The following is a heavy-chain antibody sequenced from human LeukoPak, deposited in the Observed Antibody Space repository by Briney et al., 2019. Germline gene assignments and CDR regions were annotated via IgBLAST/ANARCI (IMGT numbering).Heavy chain of an antibody. J-gene: IGHJ6*02. V-gene: IGHV1-2*06. CDR1: GYTFPSYG. D-gene: IGHD6-19*01. CDR3: ARDSTVPVAGIYYYYYYGMDV. CDR2: INPNSGGT. Sequence: ASVKVSCKASGYTFPSYGITWVRQAPGQGLEWMGRINPNSGGTNYAQKFQGRVTMTRDTSISTAYMELSRLRSDDTAVYYCARDSTVPVAGIYYYYYYGMDVWGQGTTVTVSS.